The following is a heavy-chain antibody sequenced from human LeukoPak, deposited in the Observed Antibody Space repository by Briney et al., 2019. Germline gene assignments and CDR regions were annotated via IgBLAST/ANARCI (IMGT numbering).Heavy chain of an antibody. J-gene: IGHJ5*02. Sequence: SETLSLTCIVSGGSISSTSYYWGWIRRPPGQGLEWIGSIYDSGSTYYNPSLKRRVTISVDTSKNQFSLKLSSVTAADSAVYYCARTGDWLPYNWFAPWGQGTLVTVSS. CDR3: ARTGDWLPYNWFAP. CDR1: GGSISSTSYY. D-gene: IGHD2-21*01. CDR2: IYDSGST. V-gene: IGHV4-39*01.